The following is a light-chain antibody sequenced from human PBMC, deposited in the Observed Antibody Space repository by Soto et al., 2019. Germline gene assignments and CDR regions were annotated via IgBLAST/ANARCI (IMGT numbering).Light chain of an antibody. J-gene: IGKJ4*01. V-gene: IGKV3-15*01. CDR2: AAS. CDR3: QQYNNWPPT. CDR1: QSVSRN. Sequence: EIVMTQSPATLSVSPGERATLSCRASQSVSRNFAWYQQKPDQAPRLLIYAASTRATGIPARFSGSGSGTEFTLTISSLQSEDFAVYSCQQYNNWPPTFGGGTKVEI.